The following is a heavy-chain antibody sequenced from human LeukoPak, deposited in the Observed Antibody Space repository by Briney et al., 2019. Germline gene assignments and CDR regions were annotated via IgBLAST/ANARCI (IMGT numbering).Heavy chain of an antibody. Sequence: ASVKVSCKASGYTFTSHYMHWVRQAPGQGLEWMGIINPSGGSTSYAQKFQGRVSMTRDTSTSTVYMELSSLRSGDTAVYYCARDAHDLFDYWGQGTLVTVSS. CDR3: ARDAHDLFDY. V-gene: IGHV1-46*01. CDR1: GYTFTSHY. D-gene: IGHD3-16*01. J-gene: IGHJ4*02. CDR2: INPSGGST.